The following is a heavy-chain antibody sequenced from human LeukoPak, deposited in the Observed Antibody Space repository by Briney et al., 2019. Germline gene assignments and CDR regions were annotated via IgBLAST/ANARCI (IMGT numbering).Heavy chain of an antibody. V-gene: IGHV4-39*01. CDR3: AGLRGYSNS. CDR1: GGSISSGSYY. D-gene: IGHD5-18*01. CDR2: IFYSGST. Sequence: PSETLSLTCTVSGGSISSGSYYWGWIRQPPGKGLEWIGSIFYSGSTYYSPSLKSRVTISVDTSKSQFSLKLNSVTAADTAVYYCAGLRGYSNSWGQGTLVTVSS. J-gene: IGHJ5*02.